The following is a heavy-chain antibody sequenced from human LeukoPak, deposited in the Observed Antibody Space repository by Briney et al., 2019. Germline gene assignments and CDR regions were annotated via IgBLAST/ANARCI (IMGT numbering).Heavy chain of an antibody. CDR1: GFTFWGYE. CDR3: ARVGKNGWDFDH. D-gene: IGHD6-19*01. Sequence: GGPLRLSCAASGFTFWGYEMNWVRQAPGKGLEGVSYISSSGSNIYYADPVKGLFTISRENDKNSLSLQMNSLRAEDAAVYYCARVGKNGWDFDHWGQGTLVTVSS. J-gene: IGHJ4*02. V-gene: IGHV3-48*03. CDR2: ISSSGSNI.